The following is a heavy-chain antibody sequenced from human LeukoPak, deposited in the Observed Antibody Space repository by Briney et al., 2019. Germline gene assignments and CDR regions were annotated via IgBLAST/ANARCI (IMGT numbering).Heavy chain of an antibody. CDR3: ARVCIAVAGTLNYYSYMDV. V-gene: IGHV4-34*01. CDR1: GGSFSDYY. CDR2: INHSGST. D-gene: IGHD6-19*01. J-gene: IGHJ6*03. Sequence: SETLSFTCAVYGGSFSDYYWSWIRQPPGKGLEWIGEINHSGSTNYNPSLKSRVTISVDTSKNQFSLKLSSVTAADTAMYYCARVCIAVAGTLNYYSYMDVWGKGTTVTVSS.